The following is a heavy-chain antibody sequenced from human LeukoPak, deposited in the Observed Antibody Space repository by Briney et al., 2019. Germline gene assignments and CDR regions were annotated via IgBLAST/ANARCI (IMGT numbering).Heavy chain of an antibody. D-gene: IGHD3-9*01. V-gene: IGHV3-23*01. CDR1: GFTFSNYA. J-gene: IGHJ4*02. CDR2: VSGGGGSP. CDR3: AKAYYDILTGSDY. Sequence: GGSLRLSCAVSGFTFSNYAMSWVRQAPGKGLEWVSSVSGGGGSPYYADSVRGRFTISRDNSKNTLYLQMNSLRAEDTAVYYCAKAYYDILTGSDYWGQRTLATVSS.